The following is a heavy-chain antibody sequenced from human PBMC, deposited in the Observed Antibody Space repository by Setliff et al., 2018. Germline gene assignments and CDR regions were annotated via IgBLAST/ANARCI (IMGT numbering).Heavy chain of an antibody. CDR3: ARRVSGSMQDW. CDR2: IYYSGNS. V-gene: IGHV4-39*01. Sequence: SETLSLTCTVSGASITSGSYYWGWIRQPPGKGLEWIGTIYYSGNSNYNPSLKSRVTIPIDTSQQFSLRLSSVTAADTAVYYCARRVSGSMQDWRGQGTLVTVSS. J-gene: IGHJ1*01. CDR1: GASITSGSYY. D-gene: IGHD1-1*01.